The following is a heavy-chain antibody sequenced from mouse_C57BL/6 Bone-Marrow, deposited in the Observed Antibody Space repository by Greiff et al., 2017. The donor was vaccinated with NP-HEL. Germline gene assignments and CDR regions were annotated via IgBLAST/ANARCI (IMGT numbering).Heavy chain of an antibody. CDR1: GFTFTGYW. CDR3: ARVYDGYIYYYAMDY. J-gene: IGHJ4*01. CDR2: LFPGCGSP. D-gene: IGHD2-3*01. V-gene: IGHV1-9*01. Sequence: QVQLQQSGAALMQPGASVKLSCKATGFTFTGYWLEWVKQMPGHGLEWIGALFPGCGSPNYTAKFKGQATFTADTSYNTAYMQLSSLTTEDSDNYYCARVYDGYIYYYAMDYWGQGTAVTVSS.